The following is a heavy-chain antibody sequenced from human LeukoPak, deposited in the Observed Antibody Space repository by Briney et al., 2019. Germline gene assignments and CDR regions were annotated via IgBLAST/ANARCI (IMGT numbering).Heavy chain of an antibody. V-gene: IGHV4-59*01. CDR2: IYYSGST. CDR3: ARLTGYSSESWFDP. CDR1: GGSISSYY. J-gene: IGHJ5*02. D-gene: IGHD3-9*01. Sequence: SETLSLTCTVSGGSISSYYWSWIRQPPGKGLEWTGYIYYSGSTNYNPSLKSRVTISVDTSKNQFSLKLRSVTAADTAVYYCARLTGYSSESWFDPWGQGTLVTVSS.